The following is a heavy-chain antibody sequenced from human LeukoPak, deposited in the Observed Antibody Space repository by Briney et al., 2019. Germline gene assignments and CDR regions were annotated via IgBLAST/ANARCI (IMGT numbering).Heavy chain of an antibody. CDR1: GGSISSYY. V-gene: IGHV4-59*08. CDR3: ARRTLDIVVVPAADDAFDI. J-gene: IGHJ3*02. D-gene: IGHD2-2*01. Sequence: PSETLSLTCTVSGGSISSYYWSWIRQPPGKGLEWIGYIYYSGSTNYNPSLKSRVTISVDTSKNQFSLKLSSVTAADTAVYYCARRTLDIVVVPAADDAFDIWGQGTMVTVSS. CDR2: IYYSGST.